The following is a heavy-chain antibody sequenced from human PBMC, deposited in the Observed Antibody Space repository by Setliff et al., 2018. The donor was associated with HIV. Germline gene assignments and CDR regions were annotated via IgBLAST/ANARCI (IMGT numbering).Heavy chain of an antibody. J-gene: IGHJ4*02. CDR1: GGSFSGYY. CDR2: VTHSGRT. Sequence: SETLFLTCAVYGGSFSGYYWSWIRQPPGKGLEWIGEVTHSGRTNYNPSLESRVTTSVDTSKKQFSLRLTSVTAADTAVYYCARGVRDNSGWSSYYFDYWGQGTLVTVSS. V-gene: IGHV4-34*01. CDR3: ARGVRDNSGWSSYYFDY. D-gene: IGHD6-19*01.